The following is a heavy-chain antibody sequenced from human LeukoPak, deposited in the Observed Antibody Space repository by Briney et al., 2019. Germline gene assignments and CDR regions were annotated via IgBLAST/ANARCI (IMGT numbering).Heavy chain of an antibody. D-gene: IGHD6-13*01. CDR1: GGSISSYY. V-gene: IGHV4-59*01. J-gene: IGHJ4*02. Sequence: SGTPSLTCTVSGGSISSYYWSWIRQPPGKGLEWIGYIYYSGSTNYNPSLKSRVTISVDTSKNQFSLKLSSVTAADTAVYYCARGGSIAAAGPAPRWFDYWGQGTLVTVSS. CDR3: ARGGSIAAAGPAPRWFDY. CDR2: IYYSGST.